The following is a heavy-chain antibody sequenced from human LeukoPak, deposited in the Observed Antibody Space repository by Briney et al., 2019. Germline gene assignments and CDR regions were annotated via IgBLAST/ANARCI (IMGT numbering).Heavy chain of an antibody. CDR2: IDLTGTKT. J-gene: IGHJ5*02. V-gene: IGHV3-74*03. Sequence: GGSLRLSCAASGFTFSDYWMHWVRQTPGKGLVWVSRIDLTGTKTTYADYVKGRFAISRDNAINTLHLQMNGLTADDTGVYFCARVRHGRDDWLDPWGPGTLVTVSS. CDR3: ARVRHGRDDWLDP. CDR1: GFTFSDYW. D-gene: IGHD1-26*01.